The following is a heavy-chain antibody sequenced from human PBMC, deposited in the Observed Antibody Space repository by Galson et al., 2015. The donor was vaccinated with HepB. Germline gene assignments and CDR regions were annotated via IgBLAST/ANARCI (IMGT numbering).Heavy chain of an antibody. J-gene: IGHJ2*01. CDR3: AKDFRSSGWYFDL. CDR1: GCRFSNYG. CDR2: IADHGGVQ. D-gene: IGHD6-19*01. V-gene: IGHV3-30*18. Sequence: SLRLSCEASGCRFSNYGMQWVRQAPGKGLDWVAVIADHGGVQNHVDSVKGRFTISRDNSKNTLSLQMNSLRPEDTAVYYCAKDFRSSGWYFDLWGRGTLVTVSS.